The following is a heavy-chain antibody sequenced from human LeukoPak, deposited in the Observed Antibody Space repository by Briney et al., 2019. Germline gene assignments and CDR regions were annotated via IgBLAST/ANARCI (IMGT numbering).Heavy chain of an antibody. CDR3: ARGVGVYGDIYFDY. J-gene: IGHJ4*02. CDR2: INHSGST. Sequence: SETLSLTCAVYGGSFSGYYWSWIRQPPGKGLEWIGEINHSGSTNYNPSLKSRVTISVDTSKNQFSLKLSSVTAADTAVYYCARGVGVYGDIYFDYWDQGTLVTVSS. CDR1: GGSFSGYY. D-gene: IGHD4-17*01. V-gene: IGHV4-34*01.